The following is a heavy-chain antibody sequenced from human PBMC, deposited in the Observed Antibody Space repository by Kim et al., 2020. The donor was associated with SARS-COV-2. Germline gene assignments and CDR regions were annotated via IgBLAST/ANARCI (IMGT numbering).Heavy chain of an antibody. D-gene: IGHD2-15*01. J-gene: IGHJ5*02. V-gene: IGHV4-39*01. Sequence: SETLSLTCTVSGGSISSSSYYWGWIRQPPGKGLEWIGSIYYSGSTYYNPSLKSRVTISVDTSKNQFSLKLSSVTAADTAVYYCARLTPYLVNWFDPWGQGTLVTVSS. CDR2: IYYSGST. CDR3: ARLTPYLVNWFDP. CDR1: GGSISSSSYY.